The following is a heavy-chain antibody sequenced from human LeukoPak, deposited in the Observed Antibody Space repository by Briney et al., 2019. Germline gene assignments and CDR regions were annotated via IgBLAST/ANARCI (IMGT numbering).Heavy chain of an antibody. D-gene: IGHD2-2*02. CDR1: GFTSSRYS. Sequence: PGGSLRLSCAASGFTSSRYSMNWVRQAPGKGLEWVSAISGSGGSTYYADSVKGRFTISRDNSKNTLYLQMNSLRAEDTAVYYCANPPTLGYCSSTSCYTEGDAFDIWGQGTMVTVSS. CDR2: ISGSGGST. CDR3: ANPPTLGYCSSTSCYTEGDAFDI. V-gene: IGHV3-23*01. J-gene: IGHJ3*02.